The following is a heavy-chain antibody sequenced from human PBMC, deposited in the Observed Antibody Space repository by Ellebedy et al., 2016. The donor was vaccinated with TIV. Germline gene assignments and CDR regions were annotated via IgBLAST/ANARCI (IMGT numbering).Heavy chain of an antibody. CDR3: ARDWTRGGGYFASWFDP. CDR2: VPYSGST. V-gene: IGHV4-61*08. J-gene: IGHJ5*02. CDR1: GGSVSSGDYY. Sequence: MPSETLSLTCTASGGSVSSGDYYWNWIRQPPGKGLDWFSYVPYSGSTNYNPSLRSRFSISVDKSKSQFSLRLRSMTAADTAVYYCARDWTRGGGYFASWFDPWGQGTPVTVSS. D-gene: IGHD2/OR15-2a*01.